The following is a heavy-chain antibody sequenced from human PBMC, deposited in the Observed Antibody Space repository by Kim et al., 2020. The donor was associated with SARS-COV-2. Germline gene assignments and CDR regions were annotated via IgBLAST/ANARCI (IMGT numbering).Heavy chain of an antibody. CDR3: AREGRITIFGVVIPKDYYMDV. CDR2: ISSSSSYI. D-gene: IGHD3-3*01. V-gene: IGHV3-21*01. Sequence: GGSLRLSCAASGFTFSSYSMNWVRQAPGMGLEWVSSISSSSSYIYYADSVKGRFTISRDNAKNSLYLQMNSLRAEDTAVYYCAREGRITIFGVVIPKDYYMDVWGKGTTVTVSS. CDR1: GFTFSSYS. J-gene: IGHJ6*03.